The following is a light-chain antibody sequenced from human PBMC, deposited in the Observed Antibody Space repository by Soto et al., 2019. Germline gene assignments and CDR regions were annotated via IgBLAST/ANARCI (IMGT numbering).Light chain of an antibody. CDR3: QQYNNWPLT. J-gene: IGKJ4*01. Sequence: EIVMTQSPATLSVSPGERATLSCRASQSVSSNLAWYQQKPGQAPRLLIYGASTRATGIPARLSGSGSVTEFTLTISSLQSEDFAGYYCQQYNNWPLTFGGGTKVEIK. CDR2: GAS. V-gene: IGKV3-15*01. CDR1: QSVSSN.